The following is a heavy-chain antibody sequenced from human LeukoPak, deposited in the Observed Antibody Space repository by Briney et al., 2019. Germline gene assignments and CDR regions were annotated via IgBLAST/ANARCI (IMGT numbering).Heavy chain of an antibody. CDR2: INPFGGST. Sequence: GASVKVSCKASGYTFTNYYMRWVRQAPGQGLEWMGIINPFGGSTNYAQKFQGRVTMTRETSTSTVYMELSSLRSEDTAVYYCARGNLYDSSGGYSYSNWIDTWGQGTLVTVSS. D-gene: IGHD3-22*01. V-gene: IGHV1-46*01. CDR3: ARGNLYDSSGGYSYSNWIDT. CDR1: GYTFTNYY. J-gene: IGHJ5*02.